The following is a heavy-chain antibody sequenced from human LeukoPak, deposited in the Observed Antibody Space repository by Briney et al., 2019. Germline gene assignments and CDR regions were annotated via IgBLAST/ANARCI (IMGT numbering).Heavy chain of an antibody. J-gene: IGHJ4*02. CDR3: AKDHEPPPTNPDIVVVPAAAYYFDY. Sequence: PGGSLRLSCAASGFTFSSYAMSWVRQAPGKGLEWVSAISGSGGSTYYADSVKGRFTISRDNSKNTLYLQMNSLRAEDTAVYYCAKDHEPPPTNPDIVVVPAAAYYFDYWRQGTLVTVSS. D-gene: IGHD2-2*01. CDR1: GFTFSSYA. CDR2: ISGSGGST. V-gene: IGHV3-23*01.